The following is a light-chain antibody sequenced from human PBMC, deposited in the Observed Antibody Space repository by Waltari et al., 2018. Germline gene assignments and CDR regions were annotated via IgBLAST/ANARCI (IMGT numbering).Light chain of an antibody. V-gene: IGKV3-15*01. J-gene: IGKJ3*01. CDR2: GAS. CDR3: QQYNNWPRV. Sequence: EIVMTQSPATLSVSPGERATLSCRASQSVSSNLAWYQQKPGQAPRLLIYGASTRATGIPARFSGSGSGTEFTLTISSLQSEDFVVYYCQQYNNWPRVFGPGTKVDIK. CDR1: QSVSSN.